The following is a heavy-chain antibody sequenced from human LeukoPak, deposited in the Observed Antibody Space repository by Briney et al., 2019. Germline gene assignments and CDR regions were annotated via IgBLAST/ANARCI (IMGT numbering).Heavy chain of an antibody. J-gene: IGHJ4*02. CDR3: ARVGRGGYYFDY. D-gene: IGHD3-16*01. V-gene: IGHV3-20*04. Sequence: RSGGSLRLSCAASGFTFDDYGMSWVRQAPGKGLEWVSGINWNGGSTGYADSVKGRFTISRDNAKNSLYLQMNSLRAEDTALYYCARVGRGGYYFDYWGQGTLVTVSS. CDR2: INWNGGST. CDR1: GFTFDDYG.